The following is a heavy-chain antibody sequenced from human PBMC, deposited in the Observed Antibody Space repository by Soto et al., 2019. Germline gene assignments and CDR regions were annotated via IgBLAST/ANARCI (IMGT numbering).Heavy chain of an antibody. CDR3: TTGSVEGV. CDR2: IKTKSEGGPT. V-gene: IGHV3-15*07. J-gene: IGHJ6*02. CDR1: GLPISNAW. D-gene: IGHD3-10*01. Sequence: EVQLVESGGGRIQPGGSLRLSCAASGLPISNAWMNWVRQAPGKGLEWVGRIKTKSEGGPTDYAAAVKGRFTVSRDDSKNTLYLQMNSLKTEDTAVYYYTTGSVEGVWGQGTTVTVSS.